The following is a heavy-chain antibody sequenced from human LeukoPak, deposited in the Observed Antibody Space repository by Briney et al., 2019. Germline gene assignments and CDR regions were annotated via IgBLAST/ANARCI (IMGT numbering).Heavy chain of an antibody. D-gene: IGHD4-11*01. V-gene: IGHV3-48*02. Sequence: GGSLRLSCAASGFTFSRYSMNWVRQAPGKGLKWVSYISRSGSTIYYADSVKGRFTISRDNAKNSLYLQMNSLRDEDTAVYYCARDTVHLYFVFDYWGQGTLVTVSS. CDR2: ISRSGSTI. CDR1: GFTFSRYS. J-gene: IGHJ4*02. CDR3: ARDTVHLYFVFDY.